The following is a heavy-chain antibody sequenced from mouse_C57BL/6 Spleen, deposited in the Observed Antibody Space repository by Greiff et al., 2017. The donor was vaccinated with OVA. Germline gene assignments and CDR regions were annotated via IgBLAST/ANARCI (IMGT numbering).Heavy chain of an antibody. CDR3: ARMGYWYFDV. V-gene: IGHV1-61*01. CDR1: GYTFTSYW. D-gene: IGHD2-3*01. CDR2: IYPSDSET. J-gene: IGHJ1*03. Sequence: VQLQQSGPELVKPGASVKISCKASGYTFTSYWMDWVKQRPGQGLEWIGNIYPSDSETHYNQKFKDKATLTVDKSSSTAYMQLSSLTSEDSAVYYCARMGYWYFDVWGTGTTVTVSS.